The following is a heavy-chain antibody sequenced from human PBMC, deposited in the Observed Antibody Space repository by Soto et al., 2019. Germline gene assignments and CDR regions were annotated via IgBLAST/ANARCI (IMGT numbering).Heavy chain of an antibody. CDR1: GGPFSGYY. Sequence: SETLSLTCAVYGGPFSGYYWSWIRQPPGKGLEWIGEINHSGSTNYNPSLKTRVTLSQDTSKKQFSLNLISVTAADTGEYYCSRGKDAYKGGRTWGQGTLVTVSS. CDR2: INHSGST. J-gene: IGHJ5*02. V-gene: IGHV4-34*01. CDR3: SRGKDAYKGGRT. D-gene: IGHD1-1*01.